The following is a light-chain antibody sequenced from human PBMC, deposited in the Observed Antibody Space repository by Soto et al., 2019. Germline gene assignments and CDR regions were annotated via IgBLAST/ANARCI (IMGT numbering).Light chain of an antibody. Sequence: QSVLTQPASVSESPGQSITISCTGTSSDVGGYNYVSWYQQHPGKAPKLMIYEVSNRPSGVSNRFSGSKSSNTASLTISGLQAEDEADYYCSSYRSTNTHYVFGTGTKLTVL. V-gene: IGLV2-14*01. CDR3: SSYRSTNTHYV. J-gene: IGLJ1*01. CDR1: SSDVGGYNY. CDR2: EVS.